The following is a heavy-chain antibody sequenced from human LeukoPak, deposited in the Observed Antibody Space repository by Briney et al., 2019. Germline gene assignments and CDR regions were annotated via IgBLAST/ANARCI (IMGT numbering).Heavy chain of an antibody. J-gene: IGHJ4*02. D-gene: IGHD3/OR15-3a*01. CDR1: GFTFSNYG. CDR2: ISFDGGDK. Sequence: GRSLRLSCAASGFTFSNYGMHWVRQAPGEELEWVAVISFDGGDKKYADVVKGRFTISRDNSKNTLNLQMNSLRAEDTAVYYRATLRRGLGVDYWGQGTLVTVSS. V-gene: IGHV3-30*03. CDR3: ATLRRGLGVDY.